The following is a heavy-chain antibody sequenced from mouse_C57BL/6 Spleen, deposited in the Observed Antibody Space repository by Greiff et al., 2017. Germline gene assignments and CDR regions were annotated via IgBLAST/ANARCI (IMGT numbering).Heavy chain of an antibody. CDR2: INPGSGGT. CDR3: AFFYYYGSSYFDY. D-gene: IGHD1-1*01. CDR1: GYAFTNYL. V-gene: IGHV1-54*01. J-gene: IGHJ2*01. Sequence: QVQLQQSGAELVRPGTSVKVSCKASGYAFTNYLIEWVKQRPGQGLEWIGVINPGSGGTNYNEKVKGKATLTADKSSSTAYMQLSSLTSEDSAVYFCAFFYYYGSSYFDYWGQGTTLTVSS.